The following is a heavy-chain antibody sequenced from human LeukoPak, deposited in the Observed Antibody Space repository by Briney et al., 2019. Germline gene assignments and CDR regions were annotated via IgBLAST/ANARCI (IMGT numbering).Heavy chain of an antibody. CDR3: AEGRRSNDYYSQSDY. Sequence: GGSLRLSCAASGFTFSTYAMNWVRQAPGKGLEWVSDISSSGNMYYADSVKGRFIISRDNSKNTLFLQMNSLGAEDTAVYYCAEGRRSNDYYSQSDYWGQGTLVTVSS. J-gene: IGHJ4*02. V-gene: IGHV3-23*01. CDR1: GFTFSTYA. D-gene: IGHD3-10*01. CDR2: ISSSGNM.